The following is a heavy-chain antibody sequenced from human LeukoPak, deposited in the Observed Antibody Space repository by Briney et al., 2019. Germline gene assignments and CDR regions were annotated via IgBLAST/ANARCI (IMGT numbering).Heavy chain of an antibody. J-gene: IGHJ4*02. CDR2: IYYSGST. D-gene: IGHD5-12*01. Sequence: SETLSLTCTVSGGSISSGGYYWRWIRQHPGKGLEWIGYIYYSGSTYYNPSLKSRVTISVDTSKNQFSLKLSSVTAADTAVYYCARVRSGYHFDYWGQGTLVTVSS. V-gene: IGHV4-31*03. CDR3: ARVRSGYHFDY. CDR1: GGSISSGGYY.